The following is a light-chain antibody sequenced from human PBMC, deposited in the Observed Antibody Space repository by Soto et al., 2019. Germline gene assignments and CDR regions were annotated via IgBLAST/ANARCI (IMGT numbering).Light chain of an antibody. CDR2: SNN. CDR3: AAWDDSLNGYV. CDR1: SSNIGSNT. J-gene: IGLJ1*01. V-gene: IGLV1-44*01. Sequence: QSELTQPPSASGTPGQRVTISCSGSSSNIGSNTVNWYQQLPGTAPKLLIYSNNQRPSGVPDRFSGSKSGTSASLAISGLQSEDEADYYCAAWDDSLNGYVFGNGTKVTVL.